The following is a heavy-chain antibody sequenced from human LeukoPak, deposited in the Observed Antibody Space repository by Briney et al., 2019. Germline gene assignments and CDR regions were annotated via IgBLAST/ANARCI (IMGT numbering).Heavy chain of an antibody. CDR3: AKPLPFEATSFDY. CDR1: GFTFSSYG. J-gene: IGHJ4*02. CDR2: ISYDGSNK. Sequence: PGGSLRLSCAASGFTFSSYGMHWVRQAPGKGLEWVAVISYDGSNKYYADSVKGRFTISRDNSKNTLYLQMNSLRAEDTAVYYCAKPLPFEATSFDYWGQGTLVTVSS. V-gene: IGHV3-30*18.